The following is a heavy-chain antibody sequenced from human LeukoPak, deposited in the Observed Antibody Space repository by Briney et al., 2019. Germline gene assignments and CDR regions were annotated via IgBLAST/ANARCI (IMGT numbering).Heavy chain of an antibody. Sequence: SETLSLTCSVDTVNHYHWNWVRQSAGTGLEWIGRVHTTSGSTFANPSLWGRVTVSIDTTKNEFLLQLTSMTAADTAVYHCARELRNIGEYYFDYWGQGVPVTVSS. D-gene: IGHD1-14*01. CDR3: ARELRNIGEYYFDY. V-gene: IGHV4-4*07. J-gene: IGHJ4*02. CDR1: TVNHYH. CDR2: VHTTSGST.